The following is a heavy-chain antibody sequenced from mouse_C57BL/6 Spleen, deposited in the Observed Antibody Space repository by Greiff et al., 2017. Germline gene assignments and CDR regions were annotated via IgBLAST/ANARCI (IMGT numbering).Heavy chain of an antibody. Sequence: EVKLVESGGGLVQPGGSLKLSCAASGFTFSDYYMYWVRQTPEKRLEWVAYISNGGGSTYYPDTVKGRFTISRDNAKNTLYLQMSRLKSEDTAMYYCARQGSSGSVPLYAMDYWGQGTSVTVSS. J-gene: IGHJ4*01. V-gene: IGHV5-12*01. CDR1: GFTFSDYY. CDR3: ARQGSSGSVPLYAMDY. CDR2: ISNGGGST. D-gene: IGHD3-2*02.